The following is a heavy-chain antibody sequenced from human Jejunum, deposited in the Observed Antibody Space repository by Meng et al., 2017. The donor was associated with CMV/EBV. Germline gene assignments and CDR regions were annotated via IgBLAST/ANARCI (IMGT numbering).Heavy chain of an antibody. CDR1: GFTFNSYA. J-gene: IGHJ4*02. Sequence: VQRVVSGGGGVQPGGSLRMSCTASGFTFNSYAMHWVRRAPGKGLEWLAFIRYDGSHEMYTDSLKGRVTISRDNSKDTLYLQMKSLRPEDTAVYYCARSTTGTSWYSDYWGQGTLVTVSS. CDR2: IRYDGSHE. V-gene: IGHV3-30*02. D-gene: IGHD2-2*02. CDR3: ARSTTGTSWYSDY.